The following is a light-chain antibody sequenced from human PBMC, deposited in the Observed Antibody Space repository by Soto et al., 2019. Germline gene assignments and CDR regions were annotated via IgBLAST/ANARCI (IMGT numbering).Light chain of an antibody. CDR2: DVS. V-gene: IGLV2-14*01. J-gene: IGLJ1*01. Sequence: QSALTQPASVSGSPGQSITISCTGTSSDVGGSNSVSWYQQHPGKAPKLMIYDVSNRPSGVSNRFSGSKSGNTASLTISGLQAEDEADYYCSSYTSSSTPYVFGTGTKVTVL. CDR1: SSDVGGSNS. CDR3: SSYTSSSTPYV.